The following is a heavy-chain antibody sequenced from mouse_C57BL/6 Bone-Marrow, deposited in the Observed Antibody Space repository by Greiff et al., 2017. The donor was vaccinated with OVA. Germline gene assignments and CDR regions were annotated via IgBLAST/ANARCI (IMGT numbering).Heavy chain of an antibody. Sequence: EVQRVESGPVLVKPGASVKMSCKASGYTFTDYYMTWVKQSHGKSLEWIGVINPYNGGTSYNQKFKGKATLTVDKSSSTAYLELNSLTSEDSAVYDCASGDYYGSPFAYWGQGTLVTVSA. J-gene: IGHJ3*01. V-gene: IGHV1-19*01. CDR3: ASGDYYGSPFAY. D-gene: IGHD1-1*01. CDR2: INPYNGGT. CDR1: GYTFTDYY.